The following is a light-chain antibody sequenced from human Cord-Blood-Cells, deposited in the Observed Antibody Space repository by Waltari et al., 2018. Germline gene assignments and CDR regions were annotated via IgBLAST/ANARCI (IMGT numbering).Light chain of an antibody. J-gene: IGKJ3*01. CDR2: DAS. Sequence: EIVLTQSPATLSLSPGERATLSCRASQSVSSYLAWYQQKPGQAPRLLIYDASNRATGIPARSSGSGAGTDFTRTISNLEPEDFAVYYCQQRSNWGIFTFDPGTKVDIK. CDR1: QSVSSY. V-gene: IGKV3-11*01. CDR3: QQRSNWGIFT.